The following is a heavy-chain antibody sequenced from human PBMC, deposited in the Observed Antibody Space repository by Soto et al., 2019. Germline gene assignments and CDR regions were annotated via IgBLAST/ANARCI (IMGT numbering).Heavy chain of an antibody. Sequence: EVQLLESGGGLLQPGGSLRLSCAASGFTFRSYAMSWVRQAPGKGLEWVSAIGGSRGSTDYADSVKGRFTISRDNSKNTLFLQMNSLRAEYTAVYYCARDRSSTSCYSFDYWGQGSLVTVSS. CDR2: IGGSRGST. V-gene: IGHV3-23*01. J-gene: IGHJ4*02. D-gene: IGHD2-2*01. CDR3: ARDRSSTSCYSFDY. CDR1: GFTFRSYA.